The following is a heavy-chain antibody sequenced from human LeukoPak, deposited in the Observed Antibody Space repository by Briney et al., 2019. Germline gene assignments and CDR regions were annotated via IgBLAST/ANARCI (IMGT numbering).Heavy chain of an antibody. J-gene: IGHJ4*02. Sequence: GGSLRLSCAASGFTFSSYEMNWVRQAPGKGLEWVSYISSSGSTIYYADSVKGRFTISRDNAKNSLSLQMNSLRAEDTAVYYCAKVTYGSGTYGAFDSWGQGTLVTVSS. CDR2: ISSSGSTI. V-gene: IGHV3-48*03. CDR1: GFTFSSYE. CDR3: AKVTYGSGTYGAFDS. D-gene: IGHD3-10*01.